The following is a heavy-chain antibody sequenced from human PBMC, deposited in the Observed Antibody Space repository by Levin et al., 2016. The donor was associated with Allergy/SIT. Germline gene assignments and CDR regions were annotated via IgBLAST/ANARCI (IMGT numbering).Heavy chain of an antibody. Sequence: ASVKVSCKASGYIFTSYAMHWVRQAPGQRLEWMGWINVGNGNTKYSQKFQGRLTITRDTSASTGYMELSSLRSEDTAVYHCASLGDVYGDFPFDYWGQGTLVTASS. D-gene: IGHD4-17*01. CDR2: INVGNGNT. V-gene: IGHV1-3*01. CDR1: GYIFTSYA. CDR3: ASLGDVYGDFPFDY. J-gene: IGHJ4*02.